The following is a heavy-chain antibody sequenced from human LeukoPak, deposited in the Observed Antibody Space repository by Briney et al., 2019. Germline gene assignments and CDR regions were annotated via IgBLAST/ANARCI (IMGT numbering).Heavy chain of an antibody. V-gene: IGHV4-34*01. CDR1: GGSFSGYY. J-gene: IGHJ5*02. CDR2: INHSGST. D-gene: IGHD6-6*01. CDR3: AREHYSSSYNWFDP. Sequence: SETLSLTCAVYGGSFSGYYWSWIRQPPGKGLDGIGEINHSGSTNYNPSLKSRVTISVDTSKNQFSLKLSSVTAADTVVYYCAREHYSSSYNWFDPWGQGTLVTVSS.